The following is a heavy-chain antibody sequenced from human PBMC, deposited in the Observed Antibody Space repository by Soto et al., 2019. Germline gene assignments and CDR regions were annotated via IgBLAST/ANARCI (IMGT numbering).Heavy chain of an antibody. CDR2: ISSSGSTI. J-gene: IGHJ4*02. V-gene: IGHV3-11*01. Sequence: QVQLVESGGGLVKPGGSLRLSCAASGFTFSDYYMSWIRQAPGKGLERVSYISSSGSTIYYAGAVKGRFPISRDNAKNSLDLQMNSLRGEDPAGYCWPQFGEGRGDYWGQATLVTVSS. CDR3: PQFGEGRGDY. D-gene: IGHD3-10*01. CDR1: GFTFSDYY.